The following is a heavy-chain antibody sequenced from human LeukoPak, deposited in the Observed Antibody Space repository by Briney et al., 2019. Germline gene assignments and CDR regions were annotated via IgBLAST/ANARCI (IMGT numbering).Heavy chain of an antibody. J-gene: IGHJ4*02. V-gene: IGHV4-34*01. CDR1: GGSFSGYY. Sequence: SETLSLTCAVYGGSFSGYYWSWIRQSPGKGLEWIGEINHSGRTNYNPSLKSRVTISVDTSKNQFSLKLSSVTAVDTAVYYCAREFSGYDFDCWGQGTLVTVSS. CDR2: INHSGRT. D-gene: IGHD5-12*01. CDR3: AREFSGYDFDC.